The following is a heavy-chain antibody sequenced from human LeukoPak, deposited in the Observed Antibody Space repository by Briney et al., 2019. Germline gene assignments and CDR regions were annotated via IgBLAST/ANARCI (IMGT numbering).Heavy chain of an antibody. CDR1: GGSISSYY. J-gene: IGHJ5*02. Sequence: SETLSLTCTVSGGSISSYYWSWIRQPPGKGLEWIGYIYYSGSTNYNPSLKSRVTISVDTSKNQFSLKLSSVTAADTAVYYCERDRGYYYDSSGYYYSWFDPWGQGTLVTVSS. CDR2: IYYSGST. V-gene: IGHV4-59*01. CDR3: ERDRGYYYDSSGYYYSWFDP. D-gene: IGHD3-22*01.